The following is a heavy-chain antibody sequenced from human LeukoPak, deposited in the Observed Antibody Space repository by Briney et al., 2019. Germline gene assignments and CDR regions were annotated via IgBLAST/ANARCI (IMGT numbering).Heavy chain of an antibody. J-gene: IGHJ4*02. D-gene: IGHD6-13*01. V-gene: IGHV3-66*01. Sequence: GGSLRLFCAASGFTVSSNYMSWVPQAPGKGLEWVSVIYSGGSTYFADPVKGRFTLSRDNSKNTLYLQMNSLRAEDTAVYYCARDGSRRAAGHFDYWGQGTLVSVSS. CDR3: ARDGSRRAAGHFDY. CDR2: IYSGGST. CDR1: GFTVSSNY.